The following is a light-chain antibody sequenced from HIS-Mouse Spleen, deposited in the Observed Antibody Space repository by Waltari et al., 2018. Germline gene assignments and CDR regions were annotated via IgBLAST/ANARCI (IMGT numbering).Light chain of an antibody. V-gene: IGLV2-11*01. CDR1: SSDVGGYNY. CDR2: DVS. CDR3: CSYAGSYTWV. J-gene: IGLJ3*02. Sequence: QSALTQPRSVSGSPGQSVTISCTGTSSDVGGYNYVSWYQQHPGKAPKLMIYDVSKRPSGVPDRFSGYNAGNTASLTISGLQAEDEADYYCCSYAGSYTWVFGGGTKLTVL.